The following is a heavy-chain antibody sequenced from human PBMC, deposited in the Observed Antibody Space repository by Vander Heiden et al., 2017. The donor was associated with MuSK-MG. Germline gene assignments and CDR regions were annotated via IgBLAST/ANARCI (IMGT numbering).Heavy chain of an antibody. CDR2: IYYSGST. D-gene: IGHD4-17*01. CDR1: GGSISSSSYY. J-gene: IGHJ4*02. Sequence: QLQLQESGPGLVKPSETLSLTCTVSGGSISSSSYYWGWIRQPPGKGLEWIGSIYYSGSTDDNPALKSRVTISVDTSKKKCSLKMRSVTAADTAVYYFARRGLRWYYFDYWCQGTMVTVYS. V-gene: IGHV4-39*01. CDR3: ARRGLRWYYFDY.